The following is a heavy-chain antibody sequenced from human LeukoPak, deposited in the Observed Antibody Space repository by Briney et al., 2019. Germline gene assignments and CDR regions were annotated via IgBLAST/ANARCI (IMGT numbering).Heavy chain of an antibody. D-gene: IGHD3-22*01. CDR2: INWNGGST. Sequence: SGRSLRLSCAASGFTFDDYGMSWVRQAPGKGLEWVSGINWNGGSTGYAHSVKGRFTISRDHAKNSLSLQRSRLRAEDTALYYCTRGVDSSGYWYYFDYWGQGTLVTVSS. V-gene: IGHV3-20*04. CDR3: TRGVDSSGYWYYFDY. CDR1: GFTFDDYG. J-gene: IGHJ4*02.